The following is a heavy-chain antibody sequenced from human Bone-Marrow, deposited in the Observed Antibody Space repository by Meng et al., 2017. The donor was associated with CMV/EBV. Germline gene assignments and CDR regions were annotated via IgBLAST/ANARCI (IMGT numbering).Heavy chain of an antibody. V-gene: IGHV3-21*01. CDR2: ISSSSSYI. J-gene: IGHJ6*01. D-gene: IGHD2-2*02. CDR3: ARDSRVGGVPAAIFYYYYGMDV. CDR1: GFTFSSYS. Sequence: GGSLRLSCAASGFTFSSYSMNWVRQAPGKGLEWVSSISSSSSYIYYADSVKGRFTISRDNAKNSLYLQMNSLRAEDTAVYYCARDSRVGGVPAAIFYYYYGMDVWGQGTTVTVYS.